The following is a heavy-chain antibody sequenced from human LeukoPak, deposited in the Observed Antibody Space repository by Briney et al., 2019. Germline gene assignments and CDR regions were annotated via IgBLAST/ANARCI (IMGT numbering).Heavy chain of an antibody. J-gene: IGHJ4*02. CDR1: GGSISSSSYY. Sequence: SETLSLTCTVSGGSISSSSYYWGWIRQPPGKGLEWIGSIYYSGSTYYNPSLKSRVTISVDTSKNQFSLKLSSVTAADTAVYYCARGDDLLLDYWGQGTLVTVSS. D-gene: IGHD2-15*01. V-gene: IGHV4-39*01. CDR2: IYYSGST. CDR3: ARGDDLLLDY.